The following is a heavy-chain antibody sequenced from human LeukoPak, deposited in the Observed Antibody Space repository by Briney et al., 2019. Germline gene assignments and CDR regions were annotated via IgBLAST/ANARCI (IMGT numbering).Heavy chain of an antibody. CDR1: GFTFDDYG. J-gene: IGHJ3*02. CDR3: ARDSTVGATPHAFDI. V-gene: IGHV3-48*04. D-gene: IGHD1-26*01. CDR2: ISSSSSTI. Sequence: GGSLRLSCAASGFTFDDYGMSWVRQAPGKGLEWVSYISSSSSTIYYADSVKGRFTISRDNAKNSLYLQMNSLRAEDTAVYYCARDSTVGATPHAFDIWGQGTMVTVSS.